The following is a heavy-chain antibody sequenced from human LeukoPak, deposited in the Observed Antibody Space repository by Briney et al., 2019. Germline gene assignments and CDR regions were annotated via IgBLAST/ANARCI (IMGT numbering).Heavy chain of an antibody. V-gene: IGHV3-43*02. J-gene: IGHJ5*02. CDR2: ISGDGGSK. CDR3: ARLTVTTFPNWFDP. CDR1: GFTFDDYA. D-gene: IGHD4-17*01. Sequence: PGGSLRLSCAASGFTFDDYAMHWVRQAPGKGLEWVSLISGDGGSKYYADSEKGRFTISKDNSKNSLYLQMNSLRTEDTALYYCARLTVTTFPNWFDPWGQGTLVTVSS.